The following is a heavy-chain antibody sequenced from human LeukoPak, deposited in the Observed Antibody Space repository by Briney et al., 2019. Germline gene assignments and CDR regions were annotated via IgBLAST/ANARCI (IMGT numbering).Heavy chain of an antibody. CDR3: VKDRGGWYYFDY. CDR1: GFTFSSYG. V-gene: IGHV3-30*02. D-gene: IGHD6-19*01. Sequence: PGGSLRLSCAASGFTFSSYGMHWVRQAPGKGLEWVAFIRYDGSNKYYADSVKGRFTISRDNSENTLYLQMNSLRAEDTAVYYCVKDRGGWYYFDYWGQGTLVTVSS. CDR2: IRYDGSNK. J-gene: IGHJ4*02.